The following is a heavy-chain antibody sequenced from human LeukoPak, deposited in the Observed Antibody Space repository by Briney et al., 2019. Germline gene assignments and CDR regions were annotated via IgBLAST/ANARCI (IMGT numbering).Heavy chain of an antibody. CDR1: GFTFSSYS. CDR2: ISSSSSTI. V-gene: IGHV3-48*01. CDR3: ARGVATPIVTVDY. J-gene: IGHJ4*02. Sequence: GGSLRLSCAASGFTFSSYSTNWVRQAPGKGLEWVSYISSSSSTIYYADSVKGRFTISRDNAKNSLYLQMNSLRAEDTAVYYCARGVATPIVTVDYWGQGTLVTVSS. D-gene: IGHD1-26*01.